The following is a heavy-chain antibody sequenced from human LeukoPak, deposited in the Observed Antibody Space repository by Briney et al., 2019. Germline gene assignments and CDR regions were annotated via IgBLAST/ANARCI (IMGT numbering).Heavy chain of an antibody. CDR1: GFTFSSYA. J-gene: IGHJ4*02. Sequence: GGSLRLSCAASGFTFSSYAMSWVRQAPGKGLEWVSAISGSGGSTYYADSVKGRFTISRDNSKNTLYLQMNSLRAEDTAVYYCAKVGYSSSWYGGLRGYFDYWGQGTLVTVSS. V-gene: IGHV3-23*01. D-gene: IGHD6-13*01. CDR3: AKVGYSSSWYGGLRGYFDY. CDR2: ISGSGGST.